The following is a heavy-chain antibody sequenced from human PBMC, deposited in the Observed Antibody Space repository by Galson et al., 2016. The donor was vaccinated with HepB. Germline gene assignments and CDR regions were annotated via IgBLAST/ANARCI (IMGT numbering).Heavy chain of an antibody. V-gene: IGHV3-30*04. J-gene: IGHJ6*02. CDR3: ARDRGMADDYYFYGMDV. CDR1: GFTFSSYT. Sequence: SLRLSCATSGFTFSSYTVHWVRQTPGKGLEWVAVISYDGGTQYYADSVKGRFTVSRDDSKNTMHLQMNSLRAEDTAIYYCARDRGMADDYYFYGMDVWGQGTTVIVSS. CDR2: ISYDGGTQ. D-gene: IGHD3-10*01.